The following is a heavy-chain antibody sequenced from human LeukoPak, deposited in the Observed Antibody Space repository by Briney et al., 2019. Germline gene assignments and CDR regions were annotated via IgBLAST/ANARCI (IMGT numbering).Heavy chain of an antibody. CDR2: ISSISSYI. V-gene: IGHV3-21*01. CDR3: ARGYCSGGSCYSNQGWFDP. CDR1: GFTFSSYS. D-gene: IGHD2-15*01. J-gene: IGHJ5*02. Sequence: PGGSLRLSCAASGFTFSSYSMNWVSQAPGKGLEWDSSISSISSYIYYADSVKGRFTISRDNAKNSLYLQMNSLRAEDTAVYYCARGYCSGGSCYSNQGWFDPWGQGTLVTVSS.